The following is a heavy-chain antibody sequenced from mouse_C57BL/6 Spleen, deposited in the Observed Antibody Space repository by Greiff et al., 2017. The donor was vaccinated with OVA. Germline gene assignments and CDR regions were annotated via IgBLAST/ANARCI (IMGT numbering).Heavy chain of an antibody. D-gene: IGHD4-1*01. V-gene: IGHV1-50*01. J-gene: IGHJ1*03. CDR3: ARRTGTGYFDV. CDR1: GYTFTSYW. CDR2: IDPSDSYT. Sequence: QVQLQQSGAELVKPGASVKLSCKASGYTFTSYWMQWVKQRPGQGLEWIGEIDPSDSYTNYNQKFKGKATLTVDTSSSTAYMQLSSLTSEDSAVYYCARRTGTGYFDVWGTGTTVTVSS.